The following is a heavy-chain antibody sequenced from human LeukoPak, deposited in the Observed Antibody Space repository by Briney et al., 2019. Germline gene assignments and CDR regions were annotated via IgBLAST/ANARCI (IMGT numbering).Heavy chain of an antibody. CDR1: GFTFSSYA. CDR3: AKDYSSSWFNWFGP. CDR2: ISGSGGNT. Sequence: ASLRLSCAASGFTFSSYAMSWVRQAPGKGLEWVSAISGSGGNTQYADSVKGRFTISRDNSKNTLYLQMNSLRAEDTAVYYCAKDYSSSWFNWFGPWGQGTLVTVSS. D-gene: IGHD6-13*01. J-gene: IGHJ5*02. V-gene: IGHV3-23*01.